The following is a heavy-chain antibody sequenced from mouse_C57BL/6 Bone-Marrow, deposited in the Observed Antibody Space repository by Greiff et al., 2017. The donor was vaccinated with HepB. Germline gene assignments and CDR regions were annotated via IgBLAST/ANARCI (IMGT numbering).Heavy chain of an antibody. CDR1: GFSFNTYA. Sequence: EVQRVESGGGLVQPKGSLKLSCAASGFSFNTYAMNWVRQAPGKGLEWVARIRSKSNNYATYYADSVKDRFTISRDDSESMLYLQMNNLKTEDTAMYYCVFTYYSNPYYAMDYWGQGTSVTVSS. J-gene: IGHJ4*01. CDR3: VFTYYSNPYYAMDY. V-gene: IGHV10-1*01. CDR2: IRSKSNNYAT. D-gene: IGHD2-5*01.